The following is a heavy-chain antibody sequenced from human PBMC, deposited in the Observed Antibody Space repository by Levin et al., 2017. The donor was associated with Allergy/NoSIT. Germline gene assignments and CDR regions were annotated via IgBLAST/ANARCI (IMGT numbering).Heavy chain of an antibody. J-gene: IGHJ4*02. D-gene: IGHD3-22*01. CDR2: ISYDGSNK. CDR3: AGYDSSSFFDY. CDR1: GFTFSSYA. V-gene: IGHV3-30-3*01. Sequence: LAGGSLRLSCAASGFTFSSYAMHWVRQAPGKGLEWVAVISYDGSNKYYADSVKGRFTISRDNSKNTLYLQMNSLRAEDTAVYYCAGYDSSSFFDYWGQGTLVTVSS.